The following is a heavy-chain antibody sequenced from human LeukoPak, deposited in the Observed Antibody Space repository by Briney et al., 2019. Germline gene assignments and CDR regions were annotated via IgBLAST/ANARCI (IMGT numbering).Heavy chain of an antibody. CDR1: GFTFSSYA. Sequence: GGSLRLSCAASGFTFSSYAMSWVRQAPGKGLEWVALIWYDGSDRDYADSVKGRFTISRDNSKNTLFLQMNSLRAEDTAIYYCAKETGTYSWTPIDYWGQGTLVTASS. CDR2: IWYDGSDR. D-gene: IGHD1-26*01. CDR3: AKETGTYSWTPIDY. J-gene: IGHJ4*02. V-gene: IGHV3-33*06.